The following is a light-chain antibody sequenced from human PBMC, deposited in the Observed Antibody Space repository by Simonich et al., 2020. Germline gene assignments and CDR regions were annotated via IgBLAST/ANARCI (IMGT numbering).Light chain of an antibody. CDR1: QSVLYSSNNKNY. J-gene: IGKJ1*01. CDR3: QQYYSTPWT. V-gene: IGKV4-1*01. CDR2: WAS. Sequence: DIVMTQSPDSLAVSLGERATINCKSSQSVLYSSNNKNYLAWYPQKPGQPPKLLIYWASTRESGFPARFSGSGSGTDFTLTISSLQAEDVAVYYCQQYYSTPWTFGQGTKVEIK.